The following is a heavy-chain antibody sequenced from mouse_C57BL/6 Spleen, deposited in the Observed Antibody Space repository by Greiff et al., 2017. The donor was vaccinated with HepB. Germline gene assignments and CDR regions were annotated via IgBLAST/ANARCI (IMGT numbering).Heavy chain of an antibody. D-gene: IGHD1-1*01. J-gene: IGHJ2*01. Sequence: QVQLQQPGAELVKPGASVKLSCKASGYTFTSYWMHWVKQRPGQGLEWIGMIHPNSGSTNYNEKFKSKATLTVDKSSSTAYMQLSSLTSEDSAVYYCARGVTTVVATRDFDYWGQGTTLTVSS. CDR3: ARGVTTVVATRDFDY. CDR1: GYTFTSYW. CDR2: IHPNSGST. V-gene: IGHV1-64*01.